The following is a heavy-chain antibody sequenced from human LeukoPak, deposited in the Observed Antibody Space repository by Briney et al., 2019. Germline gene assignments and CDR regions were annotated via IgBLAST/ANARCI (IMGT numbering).Heavy chain of an antibody. J-gene: IGHJ6*02. D-gene: IGHD3-3*01. Sequence: ASVKVSCKASGYTFTSYDINWVRQATGQGLEWMGWMNPNSGNTGYAQKFQGRVTMTRNTSISTAYMELSSLRSEDTAVYYCARKARRTYYDFWSGYYSYGMDVWGQGTTVTVSS. CDR2: MNPNSGNT. CDR1: GYTFTSYD. V-gene: IGHV1-8*01. CDR3: ARKARRTYYDFWSGYYSYGMDV.